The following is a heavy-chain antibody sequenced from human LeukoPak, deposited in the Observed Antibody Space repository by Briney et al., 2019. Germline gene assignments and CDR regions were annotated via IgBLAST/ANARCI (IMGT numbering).Heavy chain of an antibody. CDR1: GFTFSSYA. Sequence: GGSLRLSCAASGFTFSSYAMHWVRQAPGKGLEWWAVISYDGSNKYYADSVKGRFTISRDNSKNTLYLQMNSLRAEDTAVYYCAKNIAVAGTGPGTFDIWGQGTMVTVSS. CDR3: AKNIAVAGTGPGTFDI. V-gene: IGHV3-30-3*01. D-gene: IGHD6-19*01. J-gene: IGHJ3*02. CDR2: ISYDGSNK.